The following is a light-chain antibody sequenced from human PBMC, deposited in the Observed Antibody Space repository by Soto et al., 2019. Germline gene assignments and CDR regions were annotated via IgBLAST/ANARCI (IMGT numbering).Light chain of an antibody. CDR2: QDI. J-gene: IGLJ2*01. CDR1: SSDIGIYNL. V-gene: IGLV2-23*01. CDR3: CSYGGNKIVL. Sequence: QAVVTQPASVSGSPGQSITISCTGTSSDIGIYNLVSWYQQHPGKAPKLIIYQDIKRPSAVSIRFSGSKSGNAASLTISGRQPDDEANYHCCSYGGNKIVLFCGGTKLTVL.